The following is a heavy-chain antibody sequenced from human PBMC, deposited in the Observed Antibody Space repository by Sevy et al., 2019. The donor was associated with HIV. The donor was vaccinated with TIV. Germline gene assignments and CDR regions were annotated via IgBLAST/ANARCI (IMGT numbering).Heavy chain of an antibody. Sequence: GGSLRLSCAASGFTFSSYAMHWVRKAPGKGLEWVAVISYDGSNKYYADSVKGRLTISRDNSKNTLYLQMNSLRAEDTAVYYCARDGGVVSSTSHDAFDIWGQGTMVTVSS. D-gene: IGHD2-2*01. CDR1: GFTFSSYA. CDR2: ISYDGSNK. V-gene: IGHV3-30-3*01. CDR3: ARDGGVVSSTSHDAFDI. J-gene: IGHJ3*02.